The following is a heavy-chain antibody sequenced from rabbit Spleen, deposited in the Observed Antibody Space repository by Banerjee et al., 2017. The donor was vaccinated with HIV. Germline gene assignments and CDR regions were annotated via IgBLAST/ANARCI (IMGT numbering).Heavy chain of an antibody. Sequence: QQLEESGGDLVKPGASLTLTCTASGFSFSSSYYMYWVRQAPGKGLEWIGRIKLDSGGGTFYASWAKGRFTISKTSSTTVTLQMTSLTAADTATYFCARRDGWGFFDLWGQGTLVTVS. CDR1: GFSFSSSYY. J-gene: IGHJ4*01. D-gene: IGHD4-1*01. V-gene: IGHV1S40*01. CDR3: ARRDGWGFFDL. CDR2: IKLDSGGGT.